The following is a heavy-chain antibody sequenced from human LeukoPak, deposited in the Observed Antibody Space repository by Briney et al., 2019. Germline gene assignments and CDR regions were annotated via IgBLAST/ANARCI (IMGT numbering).Heavy chain of an antibody. V-gene: IGHV3-23*01. CDR3: ARYEISTSFDY. CDR1: GFTFSSYA. Sequence: GGSLRLSCAASGFTFSSYAMNWVRQAPGKGLEWVSAISGSTGSTYYADSVKGRFTISRDNSKNTLYLQMNSLRAEDTAVYYCARYEISTSFDYWGQGTPVTVSS. D-gene: IGHD3-16*02. J-gene: IGHJ4*02. CDR2: ISGSTGST.